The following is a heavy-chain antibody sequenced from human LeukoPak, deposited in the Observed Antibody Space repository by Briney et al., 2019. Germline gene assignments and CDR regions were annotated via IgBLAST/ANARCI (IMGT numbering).Heavy chain of an antibody. J-gene: IGHJ6*03. CDR3: ATSFSQITSSAYYYMDV. Sequence: ASVKVSCKASGYTFTGYSVHWVRKAPGQGLEWMGWITPNNGGTNYARRLQGRVTMTWDTSITTAYMELSGLTSDDTAVYFCATSFSQITSSAYYYMDVWGTGTSVTVSS. CDR1: GYTFTGYS. CDR2: ITPNNGGT. D-gene: IGHD1-14*01. V-gene: IGHV1-2*02.